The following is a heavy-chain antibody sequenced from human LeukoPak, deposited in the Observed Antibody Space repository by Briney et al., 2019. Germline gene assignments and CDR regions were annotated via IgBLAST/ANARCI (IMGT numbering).Heavy chain of an antibody. Sequence: SETLSLTCAVYGGSFSGYYWSWIRQPPGKGLEWIGEINHSGSTNYNPSLKSRVTISVDTSKNQFSLKLSSVTAADTAVYYCASEKYDFWSGYYNPDYWGQGTLVTVSS. CDR3: ASEKYDFWSGYYNPDY. V-gene: IGHV4-34*01. J-gene: IGHJ4*02. D-gene: IGHD3-3*01. CDR1: GGSFSGYY. CDR2: INHSGST.